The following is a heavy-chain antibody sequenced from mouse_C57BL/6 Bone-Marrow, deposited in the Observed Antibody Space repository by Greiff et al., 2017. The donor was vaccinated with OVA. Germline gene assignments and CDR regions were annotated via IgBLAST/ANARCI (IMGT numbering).Heavy chain of an antibody. V-gene: IGHV1-47*01. D-gene: IGHD2-4*01. Sequence: VQLQQSGAELVKPGASVKMSCKASGYTFTTYPIEWMKQNHGKSLEWIGNFHPYNDDTKYNEKFKGKATLTVEKSSSTVYLELSRLPSDDCGLYYYARPGDYDGDWFAYWGQGTLVTVSA. J-gene: IGHJ3*01. CDR1: GYTFTTYP. CDR3: ARPGDYDGDWFAY. CDR2: FHPYNDDT.